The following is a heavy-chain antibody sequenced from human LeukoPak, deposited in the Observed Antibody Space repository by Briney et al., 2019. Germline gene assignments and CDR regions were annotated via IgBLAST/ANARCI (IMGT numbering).Heavy chain of an antibody. D-gene: IGHD3-22*01. Sequence: PSQTLSLTCAIYGDSVSSNSAAWNWMRQSPSSGLEWLGRTYYRSKWYKDYAVSVKSRITINPDISKNQFSLQLNSVTPEDTAVYYCARALTPTYYYDSSGYYSLDYWGQGTLVTVSS. CDR3: ARALTPTYYYDSSGYYSLDY. CDR2: TYYRSKWYK. V-gene: IGHV6-1*01. CDR1: GDSVSSNSAA. J-gene: IGHJ4*02.